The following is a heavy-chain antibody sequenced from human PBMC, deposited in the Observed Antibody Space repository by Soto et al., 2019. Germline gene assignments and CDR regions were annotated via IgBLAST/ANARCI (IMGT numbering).Heavy chain of an antibody. J-gene: IGHJ4*02. D-gene: IGHD3-10*01. CDR3: AKRGVVAHIDY. CDR2: ISGSGGST. V-gene: IGHV3-23*01. Sequence: PGGSLRLSCAASGFTFSTYAMTWVRQAPGKGLEWVSGISGSGGSTYYADSVKGRFTISRDNSKNTLYLQMNSLRAEDTAVYYCAKRGVVAHIDYWGQGTLVTVSS. CDR1: GFTFSTYA.